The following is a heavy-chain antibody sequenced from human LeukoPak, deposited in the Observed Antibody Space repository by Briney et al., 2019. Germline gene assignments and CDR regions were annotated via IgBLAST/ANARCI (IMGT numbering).Heavy chain of an antibody. Sequence: GGSLRLSCAASGFTFSSYGMHWVRQAPGKGLEWVAVISYDGSNKYYADSVKGRFTISRDNSKNTLYLQMNSLRAEDTAVYYCAKYAYYYDSSGYFAPRDYWGQGTLVTVSS. J-gene: IGHJ4*02. V-gene: IGHV3-30*18. CDR2: ISYDGSNK. D-gene: IGHD3-22*01. CDR3: AKYAYYYDSSGYFAPRDY. CDR1: GFTFSSYG.